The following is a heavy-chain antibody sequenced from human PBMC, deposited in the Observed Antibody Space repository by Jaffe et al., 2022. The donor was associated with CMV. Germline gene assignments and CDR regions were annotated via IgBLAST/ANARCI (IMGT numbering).Heavy chain of an antibody. CDR1: GFTFSSYS. CDR3: ARTPTVTQVEYFDY. CDR2: ISSSSSYI. D-gene: IGHD4-17*01. J-gene: IGHJ4*02. Sequence: EVQLVESGGGLVKPGGSLRLSCAASGFTFSSYSMNWVRQAPGKGLEWVSSISSSSSYIYYADSVKGRFTISRDNAKNSLYLQMNSLRAEDTAVYYCARTPTVTQVEYFDYWGQGTLVTVSS. V-gene: IGHV3-21*01.